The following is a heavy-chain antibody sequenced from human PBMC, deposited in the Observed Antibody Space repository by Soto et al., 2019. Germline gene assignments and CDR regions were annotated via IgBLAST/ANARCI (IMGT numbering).Heavy chain of an antibody. CDR3: ARRTKLGTAWYPDC. CDR1: GGSISGYS. J-gene: IGHJ4*02. CDR2: IHYTGGT. V-gene: IGHV4-59*08. Sequence: QVHLQESGPGLVKPSETLSLTCAVSGGSISGYSWSWIRQPPGKGLEWIGNIHYTGGTNYNPSLKSRLTISLDTSKIQLSLQLTSVTAADTAIYYCARRTKLGTAWYPDCWGQGTLVTVSS. D-gene: IGHD6-19*01.